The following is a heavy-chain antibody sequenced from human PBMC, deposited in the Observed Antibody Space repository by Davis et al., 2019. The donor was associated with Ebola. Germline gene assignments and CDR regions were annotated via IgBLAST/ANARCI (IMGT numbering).Heavy chain of an antibody. Sequence: PGGSLRLSCAASGFLFSSYAMSWVRQAPGRGLEWVSSISASGGATFYADSVKGRIVMSRDNSNDILYLRMNNLRAEDTAIYYCAKDLTSYYGSGDFFDYWGQGILVTVSS. CDR2: ISASGGAT. D-gene: IGHD3-10*01. CDR1: GFLFSSYA. CDR3: AKDLTSYYGSGDFFDY. V-gene: IGHV3-23*01. J-gene: IGHJ4*02.